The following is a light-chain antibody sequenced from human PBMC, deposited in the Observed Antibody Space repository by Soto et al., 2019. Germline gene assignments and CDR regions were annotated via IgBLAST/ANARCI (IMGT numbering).Light chain of an antibody. CDR3: QQRNVWPPIT. V-gene: IGKV3-11*01. J-gene: IGKJ5*01. CDR1: QSIHTS. CDR2: DST. Sequence: EVVLTQSPATLSLPPGESASLSFRASQSIHTSLAWYQQKPGQPPRLVVYDSTLRANGVPDRFGGSRSGTEFTLTINNLVPEDFAVYYCQQRNVWPPITFGQGTRLEIK.